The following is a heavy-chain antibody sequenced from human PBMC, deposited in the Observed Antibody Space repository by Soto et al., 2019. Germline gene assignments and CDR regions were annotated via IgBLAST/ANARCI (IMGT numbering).Heavy chain of an antibody. V-gene: IGHV3-74*01. CDR3: ARGRNSFYVDF. J-gene: IGHJ4*02. CDR1: GFTFSNYW. CDR2: LHNDGKIA. Sequence: GSLRLSCTTSGFTFSNYWMYWVRQAPGKGLVWVSRLHNDGKIATYADSVKGRFNVSRDIAKNTLYLEMDSLRAEDTAVYYCARGRNSFYVDFWGQGTRVTVSS. D-gene: IGHD2-2*01.